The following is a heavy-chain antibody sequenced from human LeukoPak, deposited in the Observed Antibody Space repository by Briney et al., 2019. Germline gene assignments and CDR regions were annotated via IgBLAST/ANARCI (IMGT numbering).Heavy chain of an antibody. J-gene: IGHJ5*02. CDR2: INHSGST. CDR1: GGSFSGYY. V-gene: IGHV4-34*01. D-gene: IGHD6-13*01. CDR3: ARAAKSHSSSWQGWFDP. Sequence: SETLSLTCAVYGGSFSGYYWSWIRQPPGKGLEWIGEINHSGSTNYNPSLKSRVTISVDTSKNQFSLKLSSVTAADTAVYYCARAAKSHSSSWQGWFDPWGQGTLVTVSS.